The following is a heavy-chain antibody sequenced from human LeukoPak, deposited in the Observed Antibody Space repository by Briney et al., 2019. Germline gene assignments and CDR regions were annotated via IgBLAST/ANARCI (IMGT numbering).Heavy chain of an antibody. CDR3: ARDEVTTAFFDY. V-gene: IGHV4-31*03. J-gene: IGHJ4*02. CDR2: IYYSGST. Sequence: SQTLSLTCTVSGGSISSGGYYWSWIRQHPGKGLEWIGYIYYSGSTYYNSSLKSRVTISVDTSKNQFSLKLSSVTAADTAVYYCARDEVTTAFFDYWGQGTLVTVSS. D-gene: IGHD4-17*01. CDR1: GGSISSGGYY.